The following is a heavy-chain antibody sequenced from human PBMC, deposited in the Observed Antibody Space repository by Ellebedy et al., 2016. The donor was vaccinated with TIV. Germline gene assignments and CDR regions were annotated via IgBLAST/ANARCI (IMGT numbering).Heavy chain of an antibody. J-gene: IGHJ3*01. CDR3: AKRRGSNNGDHAFDV. CDR1: GFTFNSYA. Sequence: GESLKISCVASGFTFNSYAMTWVRQAPGKGLEWVSFITWTGGNAYYADSVKGRFTISRDNSKNTVYLQMNSLRGEDTAVFYCAKRRGSNNGDHAFDVWGQGTVVSVSS. CDR2: ITWTGGNA. D-gene: IGHD1/OR15-1a*01. V-gene: IGHV3-23*01.